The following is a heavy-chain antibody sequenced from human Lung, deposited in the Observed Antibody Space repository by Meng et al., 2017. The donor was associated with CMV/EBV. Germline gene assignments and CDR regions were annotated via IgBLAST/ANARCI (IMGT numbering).Heavy chain of an antibody. D-gene: IGHD2-2*02. CDR3: AKDQRIIRHCSSTSCYTWFDP. CDR1: GFTFSSYG. CDR2: IRYDGSNK. Sequence: GGSLRLSCAASGFTFSSYGIHWVRQAPGKGLEWVAFIRYDGSNKYYADSVKGRFTISRDNSKNTLYLQMNSLRAEDTAVYYCAKDQRIIRHCSSTSCYTWFDPWGQGTLVHVSS. V-gene: IGHV3-30*02. J-gene: IGHJ5*02.